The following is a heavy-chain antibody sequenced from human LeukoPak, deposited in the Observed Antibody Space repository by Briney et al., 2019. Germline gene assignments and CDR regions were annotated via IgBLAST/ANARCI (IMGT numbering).Heavy chain of an antibody. CDR1: GYTFSRYS. D-gene: IGHD4-17*01. V-gene: IGHV1-18*01. J-gene: IGHJ4*02. CDR2: ISGYIGYEDNI. Sequence: GASVKVSFKTSGYTFSRYSISWVRQTPGQGLQWMAWISGYIGYEDNIHYEATFQGRATLTIDRPTNTYYMELRGLRSDDTALYYCVRDERRADYGAEGYFDYWGQGTLVTVSS. CDR3: VRDERRADYGAEGYFDY.